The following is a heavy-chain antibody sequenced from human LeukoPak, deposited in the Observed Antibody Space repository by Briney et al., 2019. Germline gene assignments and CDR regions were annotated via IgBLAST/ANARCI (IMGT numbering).Heavy chain of an antibody. CDR3: AKDKIVGDGRWDFDH. Sequence: GGSLRLSCEGSGFTFSSYAMTWVRQAPGKGLEWVSGIVGSSGNTYYADSVKGRFTISRDISKSTLHLQMNSLRVEDTAQYYCAKDKIVGDGRWDFDHWGRGTLVTVSS. V-gene: IGHV3-23*01. CDR1: GFTFSSYA. J-gene: IGHJ5*02. D-gene: IGHD1-26*01. CDR2: IVGSSGNT.